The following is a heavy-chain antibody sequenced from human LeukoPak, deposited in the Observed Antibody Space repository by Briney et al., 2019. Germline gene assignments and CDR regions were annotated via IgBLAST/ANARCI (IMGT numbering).Heavy chain of an antibody. J-gene: IGHJ4*02. CDR1: GFTFSSYA. D-gene: IGHD3-10*01. Sequence: GSLILSCAASGFTFSSYAMSWVRQAPGKGLEWVSAISGSGGSTYYADSVKGRFTISRANSKNTLYLQMNSLRAEDTAVYYCARAMVRGVIFDYWGQGTLVTVSS. CDR2: ISGSGGST. V-gene: IGHV3-23*01. CDR3: ARAMVRGVIFDY.